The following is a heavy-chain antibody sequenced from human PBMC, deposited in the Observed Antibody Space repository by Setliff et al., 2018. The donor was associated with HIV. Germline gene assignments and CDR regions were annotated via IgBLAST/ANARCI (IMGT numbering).Heavy chain of an antibody. CDR1: GASLQSYS. Sequence: SETLSLTCSVSGASLQSYSWSWIRQPAGKGLQWIGRIYYVGWSKYNPSLEARITMSVDTSNNHNPLHLSSVTAADTAVYYCVRQGHWYIPWYFDYWGQGALVTVSS. CDR2: IYYVGWS. D-gene: IGHD1-20*01. J-gene: IGHJ4*02. V-gene: IGHV4-4*07. CDR3: VRQGHWYIPWYFDY.